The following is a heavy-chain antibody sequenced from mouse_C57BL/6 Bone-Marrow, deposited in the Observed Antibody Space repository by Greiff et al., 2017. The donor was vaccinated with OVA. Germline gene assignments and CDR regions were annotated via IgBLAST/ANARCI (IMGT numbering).Heavy chain of an antibody. J-gene: IGHJ3*01. CDR2: INPSTGGT. Sequence: EVMLVESGPELVKPGASVKISCKASGYSFTGYYMNWVKQSPEKSLEWIGEINPSTGGTTYNQKFKAKATLTVDKSSSTAYMQLKSLTSEDSAVYYCARSGLLPAWFAYWGQGTLVTVSA. D-gene: IGHD1-1*01. CDR3: ARSGLLPAWFAY. CDR1: GYSFTGYY. V-gene: IGHV1-42*01.